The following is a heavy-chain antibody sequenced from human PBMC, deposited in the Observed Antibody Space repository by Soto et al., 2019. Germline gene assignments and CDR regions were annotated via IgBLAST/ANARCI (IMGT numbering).Heavy chain of an antibody. D-gene: IGHD1-26*01. V-gene: IGHV2-5*02. Sequence: QITLMESGPTLVKPTQTLTLTCTFSRFSLSTIGVGVGWIRQPPGKALEWVALIYWDDDRRYSPSPQNRLTLTNDTSRHQVVRVMTNMDAVDTASYASVPVEVPQGDDGRNYAFDVWGRGTMVTVSS. CDR1: RFSLSTIGVG. J-gene: IGHJ3*01. CDR3: VPVEVPQGDDGRNYAFDV. CDR2: IYWDDDR.